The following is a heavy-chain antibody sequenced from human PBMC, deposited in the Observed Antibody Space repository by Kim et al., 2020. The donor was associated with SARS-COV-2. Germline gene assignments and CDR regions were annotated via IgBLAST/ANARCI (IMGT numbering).Heavy chain of an antibody. V-gene: IGHV4-61*02. Sequence: SETLSLTCTVSGGSIAGASYYWSWLRQPPGKGLEWIGRIYTTGNTNYNPSLKSRVSISLDMSKNQVSLKLTSVTTADTAVYFCAREALYDNLTGHLLFVAFAIWGQGSIVTVSS. CDR3: AREALYDNLTGHLLFVAFAI. CDR2: IYTTGNT. D-gene: IGHD3-9*01. CDR1: GGSIAGASYY. J-gene: IGHJ3*02.